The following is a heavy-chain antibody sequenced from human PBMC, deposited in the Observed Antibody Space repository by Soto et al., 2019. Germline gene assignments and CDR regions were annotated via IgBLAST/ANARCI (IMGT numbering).Heavy chain of an antibody. D-gene: IGHD6-19*01. CDR2: IYYSGST. Sequence: QLQESGPGLVKPSETLSLTCTVSGGSISSSSYYWGWIRQPPGKGLEWIGSIYYSGSTYYNPSLKSRVTISVDTSKNQFSLKLSSVTAADTAVYYCARLLFVAGCIDYWGQGTLVTVSS. V-gene: IGHV4-39*01. CDR3: ARLLFVAGCIDY. CDR1: GGSISSSSYY. J-gene: IGHJ4*02.